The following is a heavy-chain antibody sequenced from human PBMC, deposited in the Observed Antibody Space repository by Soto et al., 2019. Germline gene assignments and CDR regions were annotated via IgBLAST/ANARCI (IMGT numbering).Heavy chain of an antibody. V-gene: IGHV6-1*01. D-gene: IGHD5-12*01. CDR2: TYSRSEWYN. CDR1: GDSVSSNTAS. Sequence: SQTLSLTCAISGDSVSSNTASWNWVRQSPSRGLEWLGRTYSRSEWYNDYAVSVKSRIIINPDTSKNQFSLQLNSVTPEDTAVYYCAKGDNLGPKTGYAFDPWGQGIQVTVS. J-gene: IGHJ5*02. CDR3: AKGDNLGPKTGYAFDP.